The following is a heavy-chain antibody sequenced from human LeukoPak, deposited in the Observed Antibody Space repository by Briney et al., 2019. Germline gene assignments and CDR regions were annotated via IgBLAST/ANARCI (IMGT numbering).Heavy chain of an antibody. Sequence: SETLSLTCAVYGGSFSGYYWSWIRQPPGKGLEWIGEINHSGSTNYNPSLKSRVTISVDTSKNQFSLKLSSVTAADTAVYYCARGPYSSSSVSDYWGQGTLVTVFS. CDR2: INHSGST. D-gene: IGHD6-6*01. CDR1: GGSFSGYY. V-gene: IGHV4-34*01. J-gene: IGHJ4*02. CDR3: ARGPYSSSSVSDY.